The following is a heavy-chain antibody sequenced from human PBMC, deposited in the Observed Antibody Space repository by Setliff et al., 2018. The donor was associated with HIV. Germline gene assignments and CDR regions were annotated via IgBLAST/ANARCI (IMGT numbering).Heavy chain of an antibody. V-gene: IGHV1-18*01. CDR2: ISTNNGNT. CDR1: GYTFTRYG. Sequence: ASVKVSCKASGYTFTRYGISWVRQAPGQGLEWMGWISTNNGNTNYAQMLQGRVTMTTDTSTSTAYMELRYLRSEDTAVYYCARGKVLRGNILYYWGQGTLVTVSS. D-gene: IGHD2-8*01. CDR3: ARGKVLRGNILYY. J-gene: IGHJ4*02.